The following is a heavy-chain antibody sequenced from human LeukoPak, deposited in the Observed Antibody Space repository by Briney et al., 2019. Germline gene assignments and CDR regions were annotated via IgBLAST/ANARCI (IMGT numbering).Heavy chain of an antibody. D-gene: IGHD5-18*01. CDR2: ISYDGSNK. CDR3: ARDLSANTAIMDY. CDR1: GFTFSSYA. Sequence: GGSLRLSCAASGFTFSSYAMHWVRQAPGKGLEWVAVISYDGSNKYYADSVKGRFTISRDNSKNTLYLQMSSLRAEDTAVYYCARDLSANTAIMDYWGQGTLVTVSS. J-gene: IGHJ4*02. V-gene: IGHV3-30*04.